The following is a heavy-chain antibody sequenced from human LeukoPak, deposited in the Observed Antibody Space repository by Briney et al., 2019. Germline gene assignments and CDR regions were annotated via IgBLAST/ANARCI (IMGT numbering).Heavy chain of an antibody. CDR2: ISSSGSTI. D-gene: IGHD3-10*01. J-gene: IGHJ4*02. Sequence: GGSLRLSCAASGFTFSDYYVSWIRQAPGKGLEWVSYISSSGSTIYYADSVRGRFTISRDNAKNSLCLQMNSLRAEDTAVYYCARGMVRGLPYYFDYWGQGTLVTVSS. CDR1: GFTFSDYY. CDR3: ARGMVRGLPYYFDY. V-gene: IGHV3-11*04.